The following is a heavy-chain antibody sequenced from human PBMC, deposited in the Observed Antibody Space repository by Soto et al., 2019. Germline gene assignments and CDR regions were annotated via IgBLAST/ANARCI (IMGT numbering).Heavy chain of an antibody. Sequence: PGESLKISCAASGFTVSTNYMSWVRQAPGKGLEWVSVIHSGGSTYYADSVKGRFTISRDNSKNTLYLQMNSLRAEDTAVYYCARTRRLYDSSGFHGYWGQGTLVTVSS. D-gene: IGHD3-22*01. CDR2: IHSGGST. CDR3: ARTRRLYDSSGFHGY. V-gene: IGHV3-66*01. J-gene: IGHJ4*02. CDR1: GFTVSTNY.